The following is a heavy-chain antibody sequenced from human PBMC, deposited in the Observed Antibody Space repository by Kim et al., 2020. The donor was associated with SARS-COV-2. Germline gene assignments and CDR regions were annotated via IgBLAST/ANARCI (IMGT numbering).Heavy chain of an antibody. CDR3: ARDIGWQTFDY. CDR2: EN. D-gene: IGHD6-19*01. V-gene: IGHV3-7*01. J-gene: IGHJ4*02. Sequence: ENYYLDSVRGQFTISRDNAKNSLYLQMNSLRADDTAVYYCARDIGWQTFDYWGQGTLVTVSS.